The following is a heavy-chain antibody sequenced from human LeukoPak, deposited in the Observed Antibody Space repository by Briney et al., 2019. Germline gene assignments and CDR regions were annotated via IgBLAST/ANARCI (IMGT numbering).Heavy chain of an antibody. CDR1: GYTFTGYY. CDR2: INPNSGGT. CDR3: ARGPRVLRFLEWLLTFDY. Sequence: ASVKVSCTASGYTFTGYYMHWVRQAPGQGLEWMGRINPNSGGTNYAQKFQGRVTMTRDTSISTAYMELSRLRSDDTAVYYCARGPRVLRFLEWLLTFDYWGQGTLVTVFS. V-gene: IGHV1-2*06. D-gene: IGHD3-3*01. J-gene: IGHJ4*02.